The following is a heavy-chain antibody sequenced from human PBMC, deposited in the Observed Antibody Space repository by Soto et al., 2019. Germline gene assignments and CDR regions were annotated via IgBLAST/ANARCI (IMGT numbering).Heavy chain of an antibody. CDR2: INHSGST. CDR3: ARLGYSSSWYSPNYYYYYYMDV. J-gene: IGHJ6*03. V-gene: IGHV4-34*01. D-gene: IGHD6-13*01. Sequence: SETLSLTCAVYGGSFSGYYWSWIRQPPGEGLEWIGEINHSGSTNYNPSLKSRVTISVDTSKNQFFLKLSSVTAADTAVYYCARLGYSSSWYSPNYYYYYYMDVWGKGTTVTVSS. CDR1: GGSFSGYY.